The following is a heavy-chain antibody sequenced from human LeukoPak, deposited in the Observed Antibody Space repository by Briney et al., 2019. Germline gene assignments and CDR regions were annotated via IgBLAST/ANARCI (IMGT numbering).Heavy chain of an antibody. J-gene: IGHJ3*02. Sequence: SGGSLRLSCAASGFTFSSYLMSWVRQAPGKGLEWVSTISGSGGSTYYADSVKGRFTISRDNSKNTLYLQMNSLRAEDTAAYYCAKGPYCSGGSCSPFDIWGQGTMVTVSS. V-gene: IGHV3-23*01. CDR2: ISGSGGST. CDR1: GFTFSSYL. D-gene: IGHD2-15*01. CDR3: AKGPYCSGGSCSPFDI.